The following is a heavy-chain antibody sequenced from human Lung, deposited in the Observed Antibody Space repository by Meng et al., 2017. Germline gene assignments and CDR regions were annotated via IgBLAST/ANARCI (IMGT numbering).Heavy chain of an antibody. J-gene: IGHJ4*02. CDR3: ARGPTTMAHDFDY. V-gene: IGHV4-34*01. Sequence: PLPHGGAGLLQPPHTLSLSCRGSGGSFNDYSWSWIRQPPGKGLGWIGEINHSGSTNYNPSLESRATISVDTSQNNLSLKLSSVTAADSAVYYCARGPTTMAHDFDYWGQGTLVTVSS. CDR1: GGSFNDYS. D-gene: IGHD4-11*01. CDR2: INHSGST.